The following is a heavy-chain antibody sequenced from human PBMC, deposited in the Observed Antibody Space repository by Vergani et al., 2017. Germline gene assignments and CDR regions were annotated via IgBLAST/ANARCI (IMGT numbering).Heavy chain of an antibody. D-gene: IGHD1-26*01. CDR3: ERVELLLSGGDYYYGMDV. Sequence: QVQLVQSGAEVKKPGASVKVSCKASGYTFTGYYMHWVRQAPGQGLEWMGWINPNSGGTNYAQKFQGWVTMTRDTSISTAYMELSRLRSDDTAVYYCERVELLLSGGDYYYGMDVWGQGTTVTVSS. CDR2: INPNSGGT. J-gene: IGHJ6*02. CDR1: GYTFTGYY. V-gene: IGHV1-2*04.